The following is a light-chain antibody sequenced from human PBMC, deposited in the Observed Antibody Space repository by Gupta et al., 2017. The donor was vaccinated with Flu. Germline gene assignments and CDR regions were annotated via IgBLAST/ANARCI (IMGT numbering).Light chain of an antibody. CDR3: GAWDSSLSAGV. CDR1: SPNIGKNY. CDR2: NNN. V-gene: IGLV1-51*01. J-gene: IGLJ2*01. Sequence: QSVLTQPPSVFAAPGQKIAMSCSGSSPNIGKNYVSWYVQVPGAAPKLLIYNNNKRPSGIPDRFSGSKSGTSAILGITGLQTGDEADYFCGAWDSSLSAGVFGGGTKLTVL.